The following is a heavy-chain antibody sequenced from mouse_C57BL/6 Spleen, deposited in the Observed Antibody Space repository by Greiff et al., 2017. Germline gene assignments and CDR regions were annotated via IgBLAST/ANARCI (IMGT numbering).Heavy chain of an antibody. J-gene: IGHJ2*01. Sequence: VQLQQSGAELVKPGASVTISCKASGYAFSSYWMNWVKQRPGKGLEWIGQIYPGDGDTNYNGKFKGKATLTADKSSSTAYMQLSSLTSEDSAVYFCASGGYGSTAFDYWGQGTTLTVSS. V-gene: IGHV1-80*01. CDR2: IYPGDGDT. CDR3: ASGGYGSTAFDY. CDR1: GYAFSSYW. D-gene: IGHD1-1*01.